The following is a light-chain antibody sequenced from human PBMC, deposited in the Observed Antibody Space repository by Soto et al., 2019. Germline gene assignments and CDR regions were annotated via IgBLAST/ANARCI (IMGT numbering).Light chain of an antibody. Sequence: QSVLTQPASVSGSPGQSITISCTGTSSNVGGYNYVSWYQQHTGKAHKLMIYDVSNRPSGVSYRFSGSKSGNTASLTISGLQAADEGDFYCSSYTSSDTDVFGTGTKVTV. J-gene: IGLJ1*01. CDR2: DVS. CDR3: SSYTSSDTDV. V-gene: IGLV2-14*03. CDR1: SSNVGGYNY.